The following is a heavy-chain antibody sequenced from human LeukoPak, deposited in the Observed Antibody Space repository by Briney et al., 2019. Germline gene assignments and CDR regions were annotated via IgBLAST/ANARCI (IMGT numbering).Heavy chain of an antibody. CDR3: ARHNIAYGRIYYFDY. D-gene: IGHD4-17*01. V-gene: IGHV4-59*08. CDR2: IHYSGST. J-gene: IGHJ4*02. CDR1: GGSISSYY. Sequence: SQTLSLTCTVSGGSISSYYWSWIRQPPGKGLEWIGYIHYSGSTNYNPSLQSRVTISVDTSKNQFSLRLNSVTAADTAVFYCARHNIAYGRIYYFDYWGQGTLVPVSS.